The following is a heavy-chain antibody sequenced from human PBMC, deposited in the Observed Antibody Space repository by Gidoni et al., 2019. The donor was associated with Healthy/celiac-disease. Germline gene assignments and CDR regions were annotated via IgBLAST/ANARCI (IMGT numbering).Heavy chain of an antibody. CDR1: GFSLSTSGMR. CDR2: IDWDDDK. Sequence: QVTLKESGPALVKPTQTRTLTCTFSGFSLSTSGMRVSWIRQPPGKALEWLARIDWDDDKFYSTSLKTRLTISKDTSKNQVVLTMPHMDPVDTATYYCARTRGTISDYWGQGTLVTVSS. V-gene: IGHV2-70*04. J-gene: IGHJ4*02. D-gene: IGHD3-3*01. CDR3: ARTRGTISDY.